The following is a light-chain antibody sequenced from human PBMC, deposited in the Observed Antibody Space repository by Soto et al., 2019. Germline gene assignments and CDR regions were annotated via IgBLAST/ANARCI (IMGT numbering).Light chain of an antibody. Sequence: DIVMTQSPDSLAVSLGERATINCKSSQSVLYSSNNKNYLAWYQQKPGQAPKLLIYWASTRESGVPDRFSGRGSGTDFTLTISALQAEDVAVYYCQQYYSTPSEVTFGQGTRLEIK. CDR2: WAS. J-gene: IGKJ5*01. V-gene: IGKV4-1*01. CDR1: QSVLYSSNNKNY. CDR3: QQYYSTPSEVT.